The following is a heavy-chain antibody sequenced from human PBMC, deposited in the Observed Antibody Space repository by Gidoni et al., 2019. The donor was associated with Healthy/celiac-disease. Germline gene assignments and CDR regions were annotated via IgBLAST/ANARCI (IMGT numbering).Heavy chain of an antibody. Sequence: QVQLVQSGAEVKKPGSSVKVSCKASGGTFSSYAISWVRQATGQGLEWMGGIIPIFGTANYAQKFQGRVTITADESTSIAYMELSSLRSEDTAVYYCAREMQTYYYGSGSYYNHFDYWGQGTLVTVSS. CDR2: IIPIFGTA. CDR3: AREMQTYYYGSGSYYNHFDY. J-gene: IGHJ4*02. V-gene: IGHV1-69*01. D-gene: IGHD3-10*01. CDR1: GGTFSSYA.